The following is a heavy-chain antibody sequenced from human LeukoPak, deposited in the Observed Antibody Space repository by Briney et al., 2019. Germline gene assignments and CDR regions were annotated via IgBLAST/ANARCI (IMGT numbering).Heavy chain of an antibody. J-gene: IGHJ4*02. CDR1: GFSLSQRGVG. CDR2: IYWDDDK. V-gene: IGHV2-5*02. D-gene: IGHD1-26*01. CDR3: VQTDSEWEPKY. Sequence: SGPTLVNPTQTLTLTCTFSGFSLSQRGVGVGWIRQPPGKALEWLAVIYWDDDKRYSASLKSRLTITKDTSKNQVVLTMTNMDPVDTATYYCVQTDSEWEPKYWGQGTLVTVSS.